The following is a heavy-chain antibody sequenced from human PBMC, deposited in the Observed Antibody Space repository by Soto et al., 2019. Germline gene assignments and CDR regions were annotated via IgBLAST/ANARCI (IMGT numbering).Heavy chain of an antibody. CDR1: GFTFSSYS. CDR2: ISSSSSYI. Sequence: GGSLRLSCAASGFTFSSYSMNWVRQAPGKGLEWVSSISSSSSYIYYADSVKGRFTISRDNAKNSLYLQMNSLRAEDTAVYYCARGNHRGIVVVPAAIGYYGMDVWGQGTTVTVSS. J-gene: IGHJ6*02. V-gene: IGHV3-21*01. D-gene: IGHD2-2*01. CDR3: ARGNHRGIVVVPAAIGYYGMDV.